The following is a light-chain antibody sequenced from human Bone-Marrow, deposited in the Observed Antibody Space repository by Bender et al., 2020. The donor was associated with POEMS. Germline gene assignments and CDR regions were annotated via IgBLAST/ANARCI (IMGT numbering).Light chain of an antibody. J-gene: IGLJ3*02. CDR3: QTWGTGIQV. Sequence: QLVLTQSPSASASLGASVKLTCTLSSGHSSYAIAWHQQQPEKGPHYLLKITSDGSDSKGDGTPDRFSGSSSGTERYLTISSLQSEDEADYYCQTWGTGIQVFGGGTKLTVL. V-gene: IGLV4-69*01. CDR1: SGHSSYA. CDR2: ITSDGSD.